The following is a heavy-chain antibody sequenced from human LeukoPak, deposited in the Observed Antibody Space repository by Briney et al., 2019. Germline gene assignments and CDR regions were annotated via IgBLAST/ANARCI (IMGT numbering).Heavy chain of an antibody. J-gene: IGHJ6*03. Sequence: SETLSLTCTVSGGSISSYYWGWIRQPPGKGLEWIGSIYYSGSTYYNPSLKSRVTISVDTSKNQFSLKLSSVTAADTAVYYCARPRGLGIHYYYYMDVWGKGTTVTVSS. V-gene: IGHV4-39*01. CDR3: ARPRGLGIHYYYYMDV. D-gene: IGHD7-27*01. CDR1: GGSISSYY. CDR2: IYYSGST.